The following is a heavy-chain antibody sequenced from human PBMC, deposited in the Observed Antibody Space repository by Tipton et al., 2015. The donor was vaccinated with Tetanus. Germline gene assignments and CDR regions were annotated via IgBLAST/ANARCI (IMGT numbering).Heavy chain of an antibody. J-gene: IGHJ4*02. CDR1: GFTFTRYA. CDR3: AREDGGPNLDYFDS. D-gene: IGHD3-16*01. CDR2: ITFDGGTK. V-gene: IGHV3-30-3*01. Sequence: SLRLSCAASGFTFTRYAMHWVRQAPGKGLEWVAVITFDGGTKYYADSVKGRFTLSRDNSQNTHYLQMNSLKVEDTAVYYCAREDGGPNLDYFDSWGQGALVIVSS.